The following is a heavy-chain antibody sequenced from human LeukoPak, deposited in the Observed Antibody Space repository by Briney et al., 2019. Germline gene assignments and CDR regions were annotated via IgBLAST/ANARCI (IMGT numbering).Heavy chain of an antibody. Sequence: PGGSLRLSCAASGFTFSSYSMNWVRQAPGKGLEWVSSTSSSSSYIYYADSVKGRFTISRDNAKNSLYLQMNSLRAEDTAVYYCARAGNDILTGYYNGGDYFDYWGQGTLVTVSS. CDR3: ARAGNDILTGYYNGGDYFDY. D-gene: IGHD3-9*01. J-gene: IGHJ4*02. CDR1: GFTFSSYS. V-gene: IGHV3-21*01. CDR2: TSSSSSYI.